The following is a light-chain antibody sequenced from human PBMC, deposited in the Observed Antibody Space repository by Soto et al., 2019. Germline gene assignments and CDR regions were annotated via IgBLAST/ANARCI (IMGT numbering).Light chain of an antibody. Sequence: QPVLTQPPSASGTPGQSVTISCSGSSSNIGSNFVNWYQQLPGTAPKLLIYTNNQRPSGVPDRFSGSKSGTSASLAISGLQSEDEADYHCAAWDDSLNGPLFGGGTKVTVL. CDR2: TNN. J-gene: IGLJ3*02. CDR3: AAWDDSLNGPL. V-gene: IGLV1-44*01. CDR1: SSNIGSNF.